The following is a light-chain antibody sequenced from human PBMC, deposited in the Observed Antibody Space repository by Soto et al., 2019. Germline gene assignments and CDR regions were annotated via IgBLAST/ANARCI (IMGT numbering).Light chain of an antibody. J-gene: IGLJ1*01. CDR2: EVS. V-gene: IGLV2-8*01. Sequence: QSALTQPPSASGSPGQSVTISCTGTSSDVGGYNYVSWYQQRPGKAPKLMIYEVSKRPSGVPDRFSGSKSANTASLTVSGLQAEDEADYYCCSYAGTNNFYVFGTGNKVTVL. CDR1: SSDVGGYNY. CDR3: CSYAGTNNFYV.